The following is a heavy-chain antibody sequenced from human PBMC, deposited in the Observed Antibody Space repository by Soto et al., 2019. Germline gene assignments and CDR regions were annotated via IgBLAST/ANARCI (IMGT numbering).Heavy chain of an antibody. V-gene: IGHV4-38-2*01. D-gene: IGHD3-3*01. Sequence: SETLSLTCAVSDYSISSGYYWGWIRQPPGKGLEWIGSIFHSGSTYYNPSLKSRVTISVDTSKRQFSLKLNSVTAADSAVYFCARGLSFGSWYFDLWGRGTLVTVSS. CDR3: ARGLSFGSWYFDL. CDR2: IFHSGST. J-gene: IGHJ2*01. CDR1: DYSISSGYY.